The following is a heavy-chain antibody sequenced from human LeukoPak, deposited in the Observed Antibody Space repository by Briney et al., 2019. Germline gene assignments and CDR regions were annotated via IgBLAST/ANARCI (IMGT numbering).Heavy chain of an antibody. CDR2: INPNTGGT. Sequence: ASVKVSCKASGYTFTAYYMHWVRQAPGQGLAWMGWINPNTGGTNYAQKFQGRVTMTRDMSISTAYMELSRLTSDDTAVYYCARVYGDHYGSGVIDYWGQGTLVTVSS. D-gene: IGHD3-10*01. J-gene: IGHJ4*02. V-gene: IGHV1-2*02. CDR1: GYTFTAYY. CDR3: ARVYGDHYGSGVIDY.